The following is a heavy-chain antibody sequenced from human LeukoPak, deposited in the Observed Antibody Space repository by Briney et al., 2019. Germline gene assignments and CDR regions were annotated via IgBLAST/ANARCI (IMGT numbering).Heavy chain of an antibody. CDR2: IYYRGGT. D-gene: IGHD5-12*01. CDR3: ARGRLIVAPGVYYFEY. Sequence: SETLSLTCTVSGDYGSDYYWSWIRQPPGKGLEWIGYIYYRGGTNYNPSLEWRVTISGDTSKNEFSLKLTSVTAADTAVYYCARGRLIVAPGVYYFEYWGQGTLVTVSS. V-gene: IGHV4-59*08. CDR1: GDYGSDYY. J-gene: IGHJ4*02.